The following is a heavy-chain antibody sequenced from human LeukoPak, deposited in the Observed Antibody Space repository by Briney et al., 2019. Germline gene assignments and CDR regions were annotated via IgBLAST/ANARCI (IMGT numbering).Heavy chain of an antibody. J-gene: IGHJ3*02. CDR3: AFGIQLWLRGARGAFDI. CDR2: INPNSGGT. CDR1: GYTFTVYY. V-gene: IGHV1-2*02. Sequence: ASVKVSFKASGYTFTVYYMHWVRQAPGQGREWMGWINPNSGGTNYAQKFQGRVTMTRDTSISTAYMELSRLRSDDTAVYYCAFGIQLWLRGARGAFDIWGQGTMVTVSS. D-gene: IGHD5-18*01.